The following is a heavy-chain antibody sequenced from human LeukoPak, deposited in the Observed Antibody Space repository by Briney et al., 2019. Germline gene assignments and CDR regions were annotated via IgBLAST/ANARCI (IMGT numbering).Heavy chain of an antibody. CDR3: ARVRSYYDSSGYYRGFDY. CDR1: GFTFDDYG. CDR2: INWNGGST. J-gene: IGHJ4*02. Sequence: GGSLRLXCAASGFTFDDYGMSWVRQAPGKGLEWVSGINWNGGSTGYADSVKGRFTISRDNAKNSLYLQMNSLRAEDTALYYCARVRSYYDSSGYYRGFDYWGQGTLVTVSS. V-gene: IGHV3-20*04. D-gene: IGHD3-22*01.